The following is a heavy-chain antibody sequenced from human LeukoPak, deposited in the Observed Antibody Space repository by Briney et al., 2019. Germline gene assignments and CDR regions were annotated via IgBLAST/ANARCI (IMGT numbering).Heavy chain of an antibody. CDR1: GGPISSCRYH. J-gene: IGHJ5*02. CDR3: ARHQLMEGATHTTWFDP. V-gene: IGHV4-39*01. Sequence: AETLSLTCTVSGGPISSCRYHWGWIPQAPGQGLVWFGCIYYSGSTYYNPSLKSRVTIYVDTSKNKFSLKLSSMTAADTAVYYCARHQLMEGATHTTWFDPWGQGTLVTVSS. CDR2: IYYSGST. D-gene: IGHD1-26*01.